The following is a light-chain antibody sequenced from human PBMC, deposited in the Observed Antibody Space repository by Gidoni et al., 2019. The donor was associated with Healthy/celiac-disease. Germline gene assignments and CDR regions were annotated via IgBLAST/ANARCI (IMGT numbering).Light chain of an antibody. CDR3: QQYGSSPPLT. CDR2: GAS. J-gene: IGKJ4*01. V-gene: IGKV3-20*01. Sequence: TVLTQSPGPLSLSPGERATLSCRASQSVSSSYLAWYQQKPGQAPRLLIYGASSRATGIPDRFSGSGSGTDFTLTISRLEPADFAVYYCQQYGSSPPLTFGGGTKVEIK. CDR1: QSVSSSY.